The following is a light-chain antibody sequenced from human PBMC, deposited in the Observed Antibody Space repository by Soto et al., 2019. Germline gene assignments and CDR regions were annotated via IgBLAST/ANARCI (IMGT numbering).Light chain of an antibody. J-gene: IGLJ1*01. CDR3: SSYTADMTYV. V-gene: IGLV2-14*03. CDR2: DVW. CDR1: GXDIGGYNY. Sequence: QAVLTQPASLSGSPGQSITIYCIGTGXDIGGYNYVSWYQQHPGKAPTLMIYDVWARPLGVSHRFSGSKSGNTASLTISGLQGDDEADYYCSSYTADMTYVFGTGPKVTLL.